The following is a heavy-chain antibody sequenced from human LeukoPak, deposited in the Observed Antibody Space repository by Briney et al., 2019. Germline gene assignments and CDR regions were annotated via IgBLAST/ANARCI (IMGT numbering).Heavy chain of an antibody. V-gene: IGHV3-23*01. J-gene: IGHJ6*02. Sequence: PGGSLRLSCAASGFTFSTYVMNWVRQAPGKGLEWVSTISDSGGSTYYADSVKGRFTLSRDNSKSTLYLQMNSLRAEDTAVYYCRRYYVMDGWGQGTSVTVSS. CDR1: GFTFSTYV. CDR3: RRYYVMDG. CDR2: ISDSGGST.